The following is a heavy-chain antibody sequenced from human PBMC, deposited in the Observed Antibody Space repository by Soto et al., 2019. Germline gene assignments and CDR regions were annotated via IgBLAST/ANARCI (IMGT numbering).Heavy chain of an antibody. CDR2: IRSKANSYAT. D-gene: IGHD2-2*01. CDR3: ARPYCSCSSCYIDV. J-gene: IGHJ6*02. Sequence: EVQLVESGGGLVQPGGSLKLSCAASGFTLSGSAMHWVRQASGKGLEWVGRIRSKANSYATAYAASVKGRFTISRDDSKNTAYLQMNSLKTEDTAVYYCARPYCSCSSCYIDVWGQGTTVTVSS. CDR1: GFTLSGSA. V-gene: IGHV3-73*02.